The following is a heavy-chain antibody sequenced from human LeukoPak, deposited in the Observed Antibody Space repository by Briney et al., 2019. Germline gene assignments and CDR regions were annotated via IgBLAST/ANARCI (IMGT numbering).Heavy chain of an antibody. CDR3: VKDRDTGYDSLDY. CDR1: GFTFSDHA. D-gene: IGHD5-12*01. V-gene: IGHV3-64D*06. J-gene: IGHJ4*02. CDR2: ISTEGGRT. Sequence: GVSLRLSCSASGFTFSDHAMHWARQAQGEGLQYVSGISTEGGRTYYADSVKGRITISRDNSKNTLSIQMRSLRAEDTAVYYCVKDRDTGYDSLDYWGQGALLADSS.